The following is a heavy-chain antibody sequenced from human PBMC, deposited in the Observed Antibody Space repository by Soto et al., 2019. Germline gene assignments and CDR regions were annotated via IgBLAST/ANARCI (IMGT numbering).Heavy chain of an antibody. D-gene: IGHD2-8*01. CDR1: GGTFSSYA. V-gene: IGHV1-69*01. J-gene: IGHJ5*02. CDR2: IIPIFGTA. Sequence: QVQLVQSGAEVKKPGSSVKVSCKASGGTFSSYAISWVRQAPGQGLEWMGGIIPIFGTANYGQKFQGRVTPTADESTSKAYMELSSLRSEDTAVYYCAIHGVGYMCGDSRFAPCGQGTLVTVSS. CDR3: AIHGVGYMCGDSRFAP.